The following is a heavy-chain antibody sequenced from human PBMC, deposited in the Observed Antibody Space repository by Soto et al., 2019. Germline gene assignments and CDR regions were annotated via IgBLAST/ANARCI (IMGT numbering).Heavy chain of an antibody. V-gene: IGHV3-11*01. J-gene: IGHJ4*02. D-gene: IGHD3-9*01. CDR1: GFTFSDYY. Sequence: PGGSLRLSCAASGFTFSDYYMSWIRQAPGKGLEWVSYISSSGSTIYYADSVKGRFTISRDNAKNTLYLQMSSLRAEDTAVYYCAKASYDILTGYSPDYWGPGTLVTVSS. CDR3: AKASYDILTGYSPDY. CDR2: ISSSGSTI.